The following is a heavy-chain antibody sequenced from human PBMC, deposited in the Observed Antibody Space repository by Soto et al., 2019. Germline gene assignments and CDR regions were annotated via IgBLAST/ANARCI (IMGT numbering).Heavy chain of an antibody. V-gene: IGHV3-74*01. CDR2: INSDGSST. CDR1: GFTFSSYW. J-gene: IGHJ1*01. CDR3: ARALPTDYDFWSGYYFAEYFQH. Sequence: PGGSLRLSCAASGFTFSSYWMHWVRQAPGKGLVWVSRINSDGSSTSYADSVKGRFTISRDNAKNTLYLQMNSLRAEDTAVYYCARALPTDYDFWSGYYFAEYFQHWGQGTLVTVSS. D-gene: IGHD3-3*01.